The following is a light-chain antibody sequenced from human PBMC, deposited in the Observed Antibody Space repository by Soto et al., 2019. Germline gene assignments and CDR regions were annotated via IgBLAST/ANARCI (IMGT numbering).Light chain of an antibody. CDR1: SSDVGGYNY. V-gene: IGLV2-14*01. J-gene: IGLJ1*01. Sequence: QPVLTQPASVSGSPGQSITISCTGTSSDVGGYNYVSWYQQHPGKAPKLMIYDVSNRPSGVSNRFSGSKSGNTASLTISGLQAEDEADYYCSSYTSSSTLDNYVFGTGTKVTVL. CDR2: DVS. CDR3: SSYTSSSTLDNYV.